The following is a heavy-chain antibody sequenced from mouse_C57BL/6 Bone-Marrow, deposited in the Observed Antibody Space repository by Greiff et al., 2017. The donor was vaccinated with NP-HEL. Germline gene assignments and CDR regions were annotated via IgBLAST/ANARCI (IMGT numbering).Heavy chain of an antibody. J-gene: IGHJ3*01. D-gene: IGHD1-1*01. CDR1: GYTFTSYW. V-gene: IGHV1-59*01. CDR3: AREDYGSSSWFAY. CDR2: IDPSDSYT. Sequence: QVQLQQPGAELVRPGTSVKLSCKASGYTFTSYWMHWVKQRPGQGLEWIGVIDPSDSYTNYNQKFKGKATLTVDTSSSTAYMQLSSLTSEDSAVYYCAREDYGSSSWFAYWGKGTLVTVSA.